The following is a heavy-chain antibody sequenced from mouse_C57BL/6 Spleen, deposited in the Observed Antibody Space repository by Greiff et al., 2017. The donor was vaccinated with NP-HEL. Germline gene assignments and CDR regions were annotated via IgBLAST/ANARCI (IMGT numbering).Heavy chain of an antibody. Sequence: EVQRVESGGGLVKPGGSLKLSCAASGFTFSDYGMHWVRQAPEKGLEWVAYISSGSSTIYYADTVKGRFTISRDNAKNTLFLQMTSLRSEDTAMYYCARPGLPWYFDVWGTGTTVTVSS. D-gene: IGHD2-2*01. CDR3: ARPGLPWYFDV. CDR1: GFTFSDYG. V-gene: IGHV5-17*01. J-gene: IGHJ1*03. CDR2: ISSGSSTI.